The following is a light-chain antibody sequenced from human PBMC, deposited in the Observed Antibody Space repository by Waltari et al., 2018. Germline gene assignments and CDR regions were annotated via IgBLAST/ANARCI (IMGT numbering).Light chain of an antibody. CDR1: QSVGNL. Sequence: EIVLTQSPATLSLSPGERATLSCRASQSVGNLLAWYQQKPGQAPRLLVYDASNRATGIPARFSGRWSGTDFTLTIGSLEPEDFAVYYCQQRSNWSPALTFGGGTKVDIK. CDR2: DAS. V-gene: IGKV3-11*01. CDR3: QQRSNWSPALT. J-gene: IGKJ4*01.